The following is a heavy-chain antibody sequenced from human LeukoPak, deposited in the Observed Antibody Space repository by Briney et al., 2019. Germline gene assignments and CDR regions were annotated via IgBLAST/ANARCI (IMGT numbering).Heavy chain of an antibody. CDR1: GNTFTMYY. V-gene: IGHV1-46*01. J-gene: IGHJ6*03. CDR3: AREQRGGLSANLGGLFASYYTYYYMDV. D-gene: IGHD3-10*01. CDR2: INPSDGAT. Sequence: ASVKVSCKASGNTFTMYYIHWVRQAPGQGLEWMGMINPSDGATTYAQRFQGRVTMTRDMSTTTVYIDLRSLRSEDTAVDFCAREQRGGLSANLGGLFASYYTYYYMDVWGRGTTVTVSS.